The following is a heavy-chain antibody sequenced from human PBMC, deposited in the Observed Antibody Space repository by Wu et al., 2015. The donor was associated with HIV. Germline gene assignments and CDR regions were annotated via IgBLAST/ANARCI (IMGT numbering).Heavy chain of an antibody. V-gene: IGHV1-18*01. Sequence: QVQLVQSGGEVKKPGASVKVSCKASGYTFTSYGISWVRQAPGQGLEWMGWISAYNGNTNYAQKFQGRVTVTRDTSISTAYMELSRLRSDDTAVYYCARVYGDYPDYWGQGTLVTVSS. J-gene: IGHJ4*02. CDR1: GYTFTSYG. CDR2: ISAYNGNT. CDR3: ARVYGDYPDY. D-gene: IGHD4-17*01.